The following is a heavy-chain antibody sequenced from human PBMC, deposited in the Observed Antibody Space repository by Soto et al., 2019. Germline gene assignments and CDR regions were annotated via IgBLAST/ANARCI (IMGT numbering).Heavy chain of an antibody. Sequence: ASLKVSCKAAVYTFTSYGSSWGRQAPGQGLEWMGWISAYNGNTNYAQKLQGRVTMTTDTSTSTAYMELRSMRSDDTAVYYCARDTAGYFDYRGKGTPVPVSS. V-gene: IGHV1-18*01. D-gene: IGHD5-18*01. J-gene: IGHJ4*02. CDR2: ISAYNGNT. CDR1: VYTFTSYG. CDR3: ARDTAGYFDY.